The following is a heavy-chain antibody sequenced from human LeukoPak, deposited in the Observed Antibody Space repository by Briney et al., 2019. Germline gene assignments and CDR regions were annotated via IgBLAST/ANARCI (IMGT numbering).Heavy chain of an antibody. V-gene: IGHV5-51*01. CDR2: IYPGDSDT. J-gene: IGHJ4*02. CDR3: ARCPSVAGTDY. Sequence: GESLQISCKGSGYSFTSYWIGWVRQMPGKGLEWMGIIYPGDSDTRYSPFFQGQVTISADKSISTAYLQWSSLKASDTAMYYCARCPSVAGTDYWGQGTLVTVSS. CDR1: GYSFTSYW. D-gene: IGHD6-19*01.